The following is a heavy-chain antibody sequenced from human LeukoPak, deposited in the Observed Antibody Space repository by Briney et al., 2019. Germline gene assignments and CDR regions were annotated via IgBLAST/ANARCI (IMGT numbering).Heavy chain of an antibody. J-gene: IGHJ4*02. D-gene: IGHD3-10*01. CDR1: GYTFTNYV. V-gene: IGHV1-18*01. CDR2: ISAYNGNT. Sequence: GASVKVSCKASGYTFTNYVISWVRQAPGQGLEWMGWISAYNGNTNYAQKLQGRVTMTTDTSTSTAYMELRSLRSDDTAVYYCARVLRENYFDYWGQGTLVTVSS. CDR3: ARVLRENYFDY.